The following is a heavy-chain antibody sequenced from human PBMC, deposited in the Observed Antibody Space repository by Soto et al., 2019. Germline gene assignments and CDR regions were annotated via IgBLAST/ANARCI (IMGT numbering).Heavy chain of an antibody. J-gene: IGHJ6*02. V-gene: IGHV3-66*01. CDR3: VRENYYYGMDV. CDR2: INSAGST. Sequence: EVQLVESGGTLVQPGGSLRLSCAASGFDASVNYMTWVRQAPGKGLEWVSAINSAGSTFYADSVKGRFTISRDNSKNTLYLQMNSLRVEDTAMYDCVRENYYYGMDVWGQGTAVTVSS. CDR1: GFDASVNY.